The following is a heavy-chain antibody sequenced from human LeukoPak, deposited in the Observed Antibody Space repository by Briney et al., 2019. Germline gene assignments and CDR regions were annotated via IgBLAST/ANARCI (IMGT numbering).Heavy chain of an antibody. CDR1: GGSVSSGSYY. CDR3: ARGQMPDFDY. V-gene: IGHV4-61*02. CDR2: IYSSGST. D-gene: IGHD2-2*01. Sequence: SETLSLTCTVSGGSVSSGSYYWSWIRQPAGKGLEWIGRIYSSGSTKYNPSLKSRVTMSVDTSKNQFSLKLRSVTAADTAVYYCARGQMPDFDYWGQGTLVTVSS. J-gene: IGHJ4*02.